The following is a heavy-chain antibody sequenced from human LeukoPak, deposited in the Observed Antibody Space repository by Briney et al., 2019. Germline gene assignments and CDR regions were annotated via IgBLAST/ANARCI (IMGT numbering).Heavy chain of an antibody. CDR1: GFTFSSYA. CDR2: ISGSGGST. CDR3: AKGLENYYDSSGYSPFDY. V-gene: IGHV3-23*01. J-gene: IGHJ4*02. D-gene: IGHD3-22*01. Sequence: GGSLRLSCAASGFTFSSYAMSWVRQAPGKVLEWVSAISGSGGSTYYADSVKGRFTISRDNSKNTLYLQMNSLRAEDTAVYYCAKGLENYYDSSGYSPFDYWGQGTLVTVSS.